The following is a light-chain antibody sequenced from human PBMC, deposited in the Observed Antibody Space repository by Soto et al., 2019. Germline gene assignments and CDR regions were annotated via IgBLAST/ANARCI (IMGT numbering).Light chain of an antibody. J-gene: IGKJ5*01. V-gene: IGKV3-15*01. Sequence: EIVMTQSPATLSVSPGEGVTLSCRASQSVNSNLAWYQQKLGQAPRVLIFGASTRATGIPDRFSGSGSGTEFTLTISSLQSEDFAVYYCQKYNNWPPITFGQGTRLEIK. CDR3: QKYNNWPPIT. CDR1: QSVNSN. CDR2: GAS.